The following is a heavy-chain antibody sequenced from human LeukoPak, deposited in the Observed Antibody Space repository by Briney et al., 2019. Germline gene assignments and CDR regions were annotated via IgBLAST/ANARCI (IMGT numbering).Heavy chain of an antibody. CDR3: ATGTRVDYYYYMDV. J-gene: IGHJ6*03. Sequence: GGSLRLSCAASGFTFNNFGMSWVRQAPGKGLEWVSSISSSSSYIYYADSVKGRFTISRDNAKNSLYLQMNSLRAEDTAVYYCATGTRVDYYYYMDVWGKGTTVTVSS. CDR2: ISSSSSYI. V-gene: IGHV3-21*01. D-gene: IGHD1-26*01. CDR1: GFTFNNFG.